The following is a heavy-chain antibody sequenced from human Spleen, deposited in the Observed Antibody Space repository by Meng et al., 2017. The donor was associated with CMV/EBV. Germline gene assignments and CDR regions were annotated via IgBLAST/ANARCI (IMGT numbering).Heavy chain of an antibody. CDR1: GYTFTSYY. Sequence: ASVKVSCKASGYTFTSYYMHWVRQAPGQGPEWMGIINPSGGSTSYAQKFQGRVTMTRDTSASTVYMELSSLRSDDTAVYYCASGYCSSGSCYPYYFDYWGQGTRVTVSS. J-gene: IGHJ4*02. CDR2: INPSGGST. D-gene: IGHD2-15*01. V-gene: IGHV1-46*01. CDR3: ASGYCSSGSCYPYYFDY.